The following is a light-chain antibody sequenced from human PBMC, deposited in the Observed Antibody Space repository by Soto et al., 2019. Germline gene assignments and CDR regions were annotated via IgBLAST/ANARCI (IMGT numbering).Light chain of an antibody. CDR3: QQYGSFPPT. V-gene: IGKV1D-16*01. J-gene: IGKJ1*01. CDR2: ATS. Sequence: DVQLTQSPSSLSASVGDGVIITCRASRGVGRWLAWYQQKPEKAPKSLIYATSTLQSSVPSRFNGSGSGTHFSLTISSLQPEDVATYYCQQYGSFPPTFGRGTKVEI. CDR1: RGVGRW.